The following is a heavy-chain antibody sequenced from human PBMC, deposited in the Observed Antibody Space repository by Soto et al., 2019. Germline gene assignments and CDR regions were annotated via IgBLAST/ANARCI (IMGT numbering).Heavy chain of an antibody. D-gene: IGHD6-6*01. CDR1: GYTFSSFG. J-gene: IGHJ5*02. V-gene: IGHV1-18*01. CDR3: ARDLIAARPGWFDP. Sequence: QVQLVQSGAEVKKPGASVKVSCKASGYTFSSFGISWVRQAPGQGLEWMGWISAYNGNTKFAQNLQGRVTMTTDTSTSTAYMELSSLRSDDTAVYYCARDLIAARPGWFDPWGQGTLVTVSS. CDR2: ISAYNGNT.